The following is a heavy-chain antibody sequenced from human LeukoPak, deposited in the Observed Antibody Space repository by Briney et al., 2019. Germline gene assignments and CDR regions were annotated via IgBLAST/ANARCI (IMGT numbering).Heavy chain of an antibody. CDR3: ARGGYYGSGNDFRFDP. D-gene: IGHD3-10*01. CDR2: IYHSGTT. CDR1: GYSISSGYF. Sequence: SETLSLTCTVSGYSISSGYFWGWIRQPPGKGLEWIGSIYHSGTTYYNPSLKSRVTISVDTSKNQFSLKLTSVTAADTAVYYCARGGYYGSGNDFRFDPWGQGTLVTVSS. J-gene: IGHJ5*02. V-gene: IGHV4-38-2*02.